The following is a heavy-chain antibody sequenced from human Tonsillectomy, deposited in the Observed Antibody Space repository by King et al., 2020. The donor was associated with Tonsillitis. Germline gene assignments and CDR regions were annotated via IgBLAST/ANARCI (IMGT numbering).Heavy chain of an antibody. CDR2: ISGGGGST. Sequence: VQLVESGGGLVQPGGSLRVSCAASGFTFSSYAMSWVRQAPGKGLEWVSLISGGGGSTYYADSVKGRFTISRNNSKKTLYLQMNSLRVEDTHVNYCAKDPTYYKTTYYFDYWGQGTLVTVSS. CDR3: AKDPTYYKTTYYFDY. D-gene: IGHD3-10*01. J-gene: IGHJ4*02. V-gene: IGHV3-23*04. CDR1: GFTFSSYA.